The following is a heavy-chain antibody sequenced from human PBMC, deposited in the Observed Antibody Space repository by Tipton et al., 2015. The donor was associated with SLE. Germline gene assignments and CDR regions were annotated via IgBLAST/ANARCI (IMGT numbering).Heavy chain of an antibody. J-gene: IGHJ3*02. Sequence: SLRLSCVASGLSFINYWMMWVRQAPGTGLEWVATVNQGESETYYVDSVRGRFTITRDNAKKSLFLQMNSLRGEDTAVYFCASAPMYGSSDALDIWGQGTMVTVSS. CDR2: VNQGESET. CDR3: ASAPMYGSSDALDI. CDR1: GLSFINYW. D-gene: IGHD3-10*01. V-gene: IGHV3-7*01.